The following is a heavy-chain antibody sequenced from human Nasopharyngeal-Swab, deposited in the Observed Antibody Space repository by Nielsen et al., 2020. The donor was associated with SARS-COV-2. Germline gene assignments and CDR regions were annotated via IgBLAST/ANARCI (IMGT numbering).Heavy chain of an antibody. Sequence: ASVKVSCKTSGYTLSSYGIAWVRQAPGQGLEWLGWISPYNDYTHYAQKFQGSVTMTSDTFTSTAYLELRSLTSDDTAVYYCARELGVGLFDYWGQGTLVTVSS. CDR3: ARELGVGLFDY. CDR1: GYTLSSYG. J-gene: IGHJ4*02. CDR2: ISPYNDYT. D-gene: IGHD3-16*01. V-gene: IGHV1-18*01.